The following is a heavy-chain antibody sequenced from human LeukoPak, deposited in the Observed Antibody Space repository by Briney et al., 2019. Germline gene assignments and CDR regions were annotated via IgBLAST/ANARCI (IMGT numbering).Heavy chain of an antibody. CDR2: IWYDGSNK. V-gene: IGHV3-33*06. J-gene: IGHJ6*03. CDR1: GFTFSSYG. CDR3: AKDPRGSYSRDYYYYMDV. Sequence: GGSLRLSCAASGFTFSSYGMHWVRQAPGKGLERVAVIWYDGSNKYYADSVKGRFTISRDNSKNTLYLQMNSLRAEDAAVYYCAKDPRGSYSRDYYYYMDVWGKGTTVTVSS. D-gene: IGHD1-26*01.